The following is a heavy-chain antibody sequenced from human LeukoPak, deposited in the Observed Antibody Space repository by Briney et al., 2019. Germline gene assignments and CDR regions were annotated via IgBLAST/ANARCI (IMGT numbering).Heavy chain of an antibody. CDR3: AKGGKGYSSSWYDY. D-gene: IGHD6-13*01. V-gene: IGHV3-23*01. CDR2: IGGGGVST. Sequence: PGGSLRLSCAASGFAFSNFAMSWVRQTPGKGLEWVSAIGGGGVSTFYADSVKGRFTISRDNSKNTVSLRMNSLRAEDTAVYYCAKGGKGYSSSWYDYWGQGTLVTVSS. J-gene: IGHJ4*02. CDR1: GFAFSNFA.